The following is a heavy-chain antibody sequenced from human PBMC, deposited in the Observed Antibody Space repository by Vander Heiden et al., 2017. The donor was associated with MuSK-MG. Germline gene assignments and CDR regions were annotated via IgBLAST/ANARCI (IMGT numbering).Heavy chain of an antibody. CDR3: AREGVNWMGGIDAFDI. CDR2: IISSSTNT. Sequence: EVKVVESGGGQVKPGGSLRLSCVASGFTFSSYTMNWVRQAPGKGLEWVSSIISSSTNTYYADSVKGRFTISRDNAKNSLYLQMNSLRDEDSALYYCAREGVNWMGGIDAFDIWGLGAMVIVSS. V-gene: IGHV3-21*01. CDR1: GFTFSSYT. D-gene: IGHD3-16*01. J-gene: IGHJ3*02.